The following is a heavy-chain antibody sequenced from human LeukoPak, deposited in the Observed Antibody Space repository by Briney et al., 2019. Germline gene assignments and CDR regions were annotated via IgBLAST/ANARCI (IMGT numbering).Heavy chain of an antibody. V-gene: IGHV3-21*01. J-gene: IGHJ4*02. CDR1: GFTFSSYN. CDR2: ISTTSSYI. Sequence: GGSLRLSCAASGFTFSSYNMNWVRQAPGKGLEWVSSISTTSSYIYYADSVKGRFTISRDNAKNSLYLQMNSLRAEDTAVYYCARDPRSVTYYYGSGSPDKWGQGTLVTVSS. CDR3: ARDPRSVTYYYGSGSPDK. D-gene: IGHD3-10*01.